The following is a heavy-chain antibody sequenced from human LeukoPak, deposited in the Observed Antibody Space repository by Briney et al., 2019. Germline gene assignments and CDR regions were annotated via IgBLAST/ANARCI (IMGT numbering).Heavy chain of an antibody. CDR1: GGSFSGYY. CDR2: INHSGST. J-gene: IGHJ6*02. CDR3: ARVGVWFGPYYGMDV. Sequence: PSETLSLTCAVYGGSFSGYYWSWIRQPPGKGLEWIGEINHSGSTNYNPPLKSRVTISVDTSKNQFSLKLSSVTAADTAVYYCARVGVWFGPYYGMDVWGQGTTVTVSS. V-gene: IGHV4-34*01. D-gene: IGHD3-10*01.